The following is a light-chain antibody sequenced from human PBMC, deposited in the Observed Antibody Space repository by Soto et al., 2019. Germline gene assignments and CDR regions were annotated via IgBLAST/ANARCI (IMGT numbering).Light chain of an antibody. CDR2: DAS. J-gene: IGKJ4*01. CDR1: QNINNW. Sequence: DIQMTQSPSTLSASVGDRVTITCRASQNINNWLAWYQQKPGIAPKLLIYDASTLESGVPSRFSGSGSGTMFTLTISSLQPDDFATYYCQQYNTYSPLTVGGGTKVDIK. V-gene: IGKV1-5*01. CDR3: QQYNTYSPLT.